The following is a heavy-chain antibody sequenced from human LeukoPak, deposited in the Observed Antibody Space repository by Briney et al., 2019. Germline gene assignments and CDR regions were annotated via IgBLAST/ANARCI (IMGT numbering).Heavy chain of an antibody. D-gene: IGHD5-18*01. V-gene: IGHV4-39*07. Sequence: SETLSLTCTVSGGSISSSPYYWGWIRQPPGKGLEWIGSIYYSGTTHYNPSLESRVTISVDTSKNQFSLKLASETAADTAIYYCAKGAGGFSYYNWFDPWGQGTLVTVSS. CDR3: AKGAGGFSYYNWFDP. CDR2: IYYSGTT. CDR1: GGSISSSPYY. J-gene: IGHJ5*02.